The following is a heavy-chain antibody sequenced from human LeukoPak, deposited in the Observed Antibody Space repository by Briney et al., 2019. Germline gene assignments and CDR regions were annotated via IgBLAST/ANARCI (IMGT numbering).Heavy chain of an antibody. CDR1: GFTFSSYG. J-gene: IGHJ4*02. CDR3: ARELPFDY. Sequence: GGSLRLSCAASGFTFSSYGMSWVRQAPGKGLEWVAVISYDGSNKYYADSVKGRFTISRDNSKNTLYLQMNSLRAEDTAVYYCARELPFDYWGQGTLVTVSS. D-gene: IGHD3-10*01. CDR2: ISYDGSNK. V-gene: IGHV3-30*03.